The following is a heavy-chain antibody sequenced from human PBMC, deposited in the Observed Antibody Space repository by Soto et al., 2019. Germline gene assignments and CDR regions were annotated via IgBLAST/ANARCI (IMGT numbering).Heavy chain of an antibody. Sequence: GGSLRLSCAASGFTFSSYGMHWVRQAPGKGLEWVAVIWYDGSNKYYADSVKGRFTISRDNSKNTLYLQMNSLRAEDTAVYYCAREPHTYSSSSPSYFDYWGQGTLVTVSS. V-gene: IGHV3-33*01. D-gene: IGHD6-6*01. J-gene: IGHJ4*02. CDR1: GFTFSSYG. CDR3: AREPHTYSSSSPSYFDY. CDR2: IWYDGSNK.